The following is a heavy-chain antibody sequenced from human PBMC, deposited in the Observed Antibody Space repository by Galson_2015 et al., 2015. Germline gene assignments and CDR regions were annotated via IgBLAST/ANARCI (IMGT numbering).Heavy chain of an antibody. Sequence: SVKVSCKASGGTFSIFAISWVRQAPGQRLEWMGGLLPIYGTPNYAQKFQGRVTITADESTSTAYMELSSLTSEDTAVFYCATSNAYGYCSGGSCYLDSWGQGTLVTVSA. CDR1: GGTFSIFA. D-gene: IGHD2-15*01. V-gene: IGHV1-69*13. CDR3: ATSNAYGYCSGGSCYLDS. J-gene: IGHJ4*02. CDR2: LLPIYGTP.